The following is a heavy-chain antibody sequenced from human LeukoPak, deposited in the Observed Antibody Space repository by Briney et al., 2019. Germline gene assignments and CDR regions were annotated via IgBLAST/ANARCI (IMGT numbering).Heavy chain of an antibody. V-gene: IGHV3-21*01. Sequence: GGSLRLSCAASGFTFSSYSMNWVRQAPGKGLEWVSSISSSSSYIYYADSVKGRFTISRDNAKNSLYLQMNSLRAEDTAVYYCARDRVFADGYSRFDLWGRGTLVTVSS. J-gene: IGHJ2*01. CDR3: ARDRVFADGYSRFDL. CDR2: ISSSSSYI. CDR1: GFTFSSYS. D-gene: IGHD5-24*01.